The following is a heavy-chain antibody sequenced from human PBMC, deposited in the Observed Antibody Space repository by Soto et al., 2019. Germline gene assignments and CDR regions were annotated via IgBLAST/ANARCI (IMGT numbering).Heavy chain of an antibody. CDR2: ISSSSSYT. CDR1: VFTFSDYY. D-gene: IGHD3-10*01. V-gene: IGHV3-11*06. Sequence: PGGSLRLSCSASVFTFSDYYMSWIRQAPGKGLEWVSYISSSSSYTNYADSVKGRFTISRDNAKNSLYLQMNSLRAEDTAVYYCARDRGDDANDYYYNASEGWGQGNAVT. CDR3: ARDRGDDANDYYYNASEG. J-gene: IGHJ6*02.